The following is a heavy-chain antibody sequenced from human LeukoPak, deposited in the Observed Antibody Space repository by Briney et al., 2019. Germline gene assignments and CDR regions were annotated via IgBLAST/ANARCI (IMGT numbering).Heavy chain of an antibody. D-gene: IGHD6-13*01. J-gene: IGHJ5*02. CDR2: INPNSGGT. CDR1: GYTFTGYY. CDR3: ARVDIAAAGERGWFDP. V-gene: IGHV1-2*02. Sequence: ASVKVSCKASGYTFTGYYMHWVRQAPGQGLEWMGWINPNSGGTNYAQKFQGRVTMTRDTSISTAYMELSRLRSDDTAVYYCARVDIAAAGERGWFDPWGQGTLVTVSS.